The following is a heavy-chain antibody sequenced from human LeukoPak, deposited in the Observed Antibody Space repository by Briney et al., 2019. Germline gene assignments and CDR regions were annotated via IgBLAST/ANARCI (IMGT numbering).Heavy chain of an antibody. V-gene: IGHV3-53*01. CDR2: IYSGGST. Sequence: PGGSLRLSCAASGFTVSSNYISWVRQAPGKGLEWVSVIYSGGSTYYADSVKGRFTISRDNSKNTLYLQMNSLRAEDTAVYYCARDTRAAAGIEATYWGQGTLVTVSS. D-gene: IGHD6-13*01. CDR3: ARDTRAAAGIEATY. J-gene: IGHJ4*02. CDR1: GFTVSSNY.